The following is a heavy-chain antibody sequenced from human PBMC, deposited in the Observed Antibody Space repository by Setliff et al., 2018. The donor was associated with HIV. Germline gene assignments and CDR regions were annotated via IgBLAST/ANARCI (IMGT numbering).Heavy chain of an antibody. V-gene: IGHV3-9*01. J-gene: IGHJ6*04. CDR1: GFTFDDYA. Sequence: GGSLSLSCAASGFTFDDYAMYWVRQAPGKGLEWVSGISWKSDNIGYADSVKGRFIISRDNAKNSLYLQMNSLRAEDTAFYYCAKDSHSGWYGVMDVWGKGTTVTVSS. CDR3: AKDSHSGWYGVMDV. D-gene: IGHD6-19*01. CDR2: ISWKSDNI.